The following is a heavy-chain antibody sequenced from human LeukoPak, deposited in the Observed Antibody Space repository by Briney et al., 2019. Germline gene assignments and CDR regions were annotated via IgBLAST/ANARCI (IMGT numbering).Heavy chain of an antibody. Sequence: ASVKVSCKASGYTVTNYAVSWVRQAPGQGLEWMGWIGAYNGNTNYAQKLQGRVTMTTDTSTSTAYMELRSLRSDDTAVYYCARDRRSSSSNSILFDYWGQGTVVTVSS. D-gene: IGHD6-6*01. J-gene: IGHJ4*02. CDR3: ARDRRSSSSNSILFDY. CDR1: GYTVTNYA. CDR2: IGAYNGNT. V-gene: IGHV1-18*01.